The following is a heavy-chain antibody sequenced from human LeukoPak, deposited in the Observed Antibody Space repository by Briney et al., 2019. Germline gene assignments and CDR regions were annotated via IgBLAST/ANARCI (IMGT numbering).Heavy chain of an antibody. Sequence: SETLSLTCTVSGGSISSSSDYWGWIRQAPGKGLEWIGSIYYHENTYYNSSLKSRVTISVDTSKNQFSLKLSSVTAADTAVYYCAGPGGYSSSWTPGWLVYWGQGTLVTVSS. CDR2: IYYHENT. CDR1: GGSISSSSDY. V-gene: IGHV4-39*01. CDR3: AGPGGYSSSWTPGWLVY. J-gene: IGHJ4*02. D-gene: IGHD6-13*01.